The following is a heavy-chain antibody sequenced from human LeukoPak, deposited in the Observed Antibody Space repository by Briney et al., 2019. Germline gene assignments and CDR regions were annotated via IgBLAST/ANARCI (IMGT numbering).Heavy chain of an antibody. V-gene: IGHV4-30-4*07. J-gene: IGHJ4*02. CDR3: ARGGGSSWDYYFDY. Sequence: PSETLSLTCAVSGGSISSGGYSWSWIRRPPWKGLEWIGYIYYSGSTYHNPSLKSRGTISVDTSKNQFSLRLSSLTAADTAVYYCARGGGSSWDYYFDYWGQGTLVTVSS. CDR1: GGSISSGGYS. D-gene: IGHD6-13*01. CDR2: IYYSGST.